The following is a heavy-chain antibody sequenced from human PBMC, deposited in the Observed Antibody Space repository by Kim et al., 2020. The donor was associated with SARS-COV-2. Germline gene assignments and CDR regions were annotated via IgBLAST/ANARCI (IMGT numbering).Heavy chain of an antibody. CDR3: ALTVTTSFRAFGV. D-gene: IGHD4-17*01. CDR1: GGSVSSGSYF. V-gene: IGHV4-61*01. Sequence: SETLSLTCTVSGGSVSSGSYFWSWVRQPPGKGLEWIGYLYYSVSTNYNPSLKSRVTISVDTSKNQFSLKLSSVTAADTAVYYCALTVTTSFRAFGVWGQGTMVTVSS. J-gene: IGHJ3*01. CDR2: LYYSVST.